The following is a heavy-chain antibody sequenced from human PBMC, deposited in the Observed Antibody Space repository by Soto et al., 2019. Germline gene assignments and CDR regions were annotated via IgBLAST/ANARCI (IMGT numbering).Heavy chain of an antibody. CDR2: IWYDGSNK. V-gene: IGHV3-33*01. CDR3: ARDYSSGWYTQMDGMDV. Sequence: GGSLRLSCASSGLPFSSYVMHWVRQAPGKGLEWVAVIWYDGSNKYYADSVKGRFTISRDNSKNTLYLQMNSLRAEDTAVYYCARDYSSGWYTQMDGMDVWGQGTTVTVSS. J-gene: IGHJ6*02. CDR1: GLPFSSYV. D-gene: IGHD6-19*01.